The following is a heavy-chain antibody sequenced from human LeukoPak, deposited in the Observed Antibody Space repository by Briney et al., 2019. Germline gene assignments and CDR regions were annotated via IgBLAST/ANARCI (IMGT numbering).Heavy chain of an antibody. D-gene: IGHD3-3*01. Sequence: SETLSLTCTVSGGSISSSSYYWGWIRQPPGKGLEWIGSIYYSGSTYYNPSLKSRVTISVDTSKNQFSLKLSSVTAADTAVYYCAGAQQHSSYYDFWSGYYRVGYFDYWGQGTLVTVSS. CDR1: GGSISSSSYY. CDR2: IYYSGST. CDR3: AGAQQHSSYYDFWSGYYRVGYFDY. J-gene: IGHJ4*02. V-gene: IGHV4-39*01.